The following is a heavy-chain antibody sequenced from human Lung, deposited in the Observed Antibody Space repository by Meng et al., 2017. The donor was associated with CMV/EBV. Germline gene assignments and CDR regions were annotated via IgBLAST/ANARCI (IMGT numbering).Heavy chain of an antibody. J-gene: IGHJ4*02. D-gene: IGHD3-9*01. V-gene: IGHV1-2*02. CDR1: GYTFTDHY. CDR2: IYPNSGGT. CDR3: ARDNDWGPDY. Sequence: SVXVSCKASGYTFTDHYFHWVRQAPGQGLEWMGWIYPNSGGTHYAQKFQGRLTVTTDTSISTGYMGLSSLGSDDTAVYYCARDNDWGPDYWGQGTLVTVSS.